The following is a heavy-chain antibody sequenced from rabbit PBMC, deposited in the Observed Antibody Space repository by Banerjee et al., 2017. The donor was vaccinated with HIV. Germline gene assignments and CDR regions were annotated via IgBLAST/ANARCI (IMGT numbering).Heavy chain of an antibody. CDR2: IEPIFGNT. V-gene: IGHV1S47*01. J-gene: IGHJ4*01. CDR1: GFDFSNYG. CDR3: VRDQAGKFNL. Sequence: QEQLVESGGGLVQPGGSLKLTCTASGFDFSNYGVSWVRQAPGKGLEWIGYIEPIFGNTYYANWVNGRFTISSHNAQNTLYLQLSSLTAADTATYFCVRDQAGKFNLWGQGTLVTVS. D-gene: IGHD4-1*01.